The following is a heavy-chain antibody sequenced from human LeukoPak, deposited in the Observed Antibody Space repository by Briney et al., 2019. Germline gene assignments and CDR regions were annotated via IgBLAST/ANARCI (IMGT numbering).Heavy chain of an antibody. J-gene: IGHJ4*02. CDR2: INHSGST. CDR1: GGSFSGYY. Sequence: SETLSLTCAVYGGSFSGYYWSWIRQPPGKGLEWIGEINHSGSTNNNPYLKSRVTISVDTSKNQFSLKLSSVTAADTAVYYCARDYGHYYDSSGYYFDYWGQGTLVTVSS. V-gene: IGHV4-34*01. D-gene: IGHD3-22*01. CDR3: ARDYGHYYDSSGYYFDY.